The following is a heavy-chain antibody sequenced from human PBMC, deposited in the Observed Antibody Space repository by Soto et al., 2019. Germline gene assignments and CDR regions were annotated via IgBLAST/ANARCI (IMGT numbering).Heavy chain of an antibody. Sequence: GGSLRLSCAASGFTFSRYAVHWVRQAPGKGLEWVTVMSYDGNQKHYADSVKGRFTVSRDDSENTVFLQMTSLRPEDTATYYCAKDRYFDSYYLDSWGQGTLVTVSS. CDR1: GFTFSRYA. CDR2: MSYDGNQK. J-gene: IGHJ4*02. CDR3: AKDRYFDSYYLDS. V-gene: IGHV3-30-3*01. D-gene: IGHD3-9*01.